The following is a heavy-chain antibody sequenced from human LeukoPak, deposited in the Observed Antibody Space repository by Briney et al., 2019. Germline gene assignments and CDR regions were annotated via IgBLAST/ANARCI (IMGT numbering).Heavy chain of an antibody. V-gene: IGHV4-31*03. CDR3: ASRRRDGYNTPQTISKHHYWYFDL. CDR1: GGSISSGGYY. J-gene: IGHJ2*01. CDR2: IYYSGST. D-gene: IGHD5-24*01. Sequence: SETLSLTCTVSGGSISSGGYYWSWIRQHPGKGLEWIGYIYYSGSTYYNPSLKSRVTISVDTSKNQFSLKLSSVTAADTAVYYCASRRRDGYNTPQTISKHHYWYFDLWGRGTLVTVSS.